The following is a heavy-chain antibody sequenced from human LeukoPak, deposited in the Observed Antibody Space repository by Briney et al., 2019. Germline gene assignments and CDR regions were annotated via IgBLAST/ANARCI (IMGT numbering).Heavy chain of an antibody. CDR1: GGSISSGGYY. Sequence: SETLSLTCTVSGGSISSGGYYWSWIRQPPGKGLEWIGYIYHSGSTYYNPSLKSRVTISVDRSKNQFSLKLTSVTAADTAVYYCARVIDYYDSSGYYQWGQGTLVTVSS. CDR3: ARVIDYYDSSGYYQ. D-gene: IGHD3-22*01. CDR2: IYHSGST. J-gene: IGHJ4*02. V-gene: IGHV4-30-2*01.